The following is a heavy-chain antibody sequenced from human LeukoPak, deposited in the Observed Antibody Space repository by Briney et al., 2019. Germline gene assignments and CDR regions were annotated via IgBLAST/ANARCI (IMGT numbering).Heavy chain of an antibody. Sequence: ASVRVSCKASGYTFTVHYMHWLRQAPGKGLEWMGFVNLKAGGTSYGQKFQGRLTLTRDTSISTVYWGRASLRSGDTCVYYCWTGFFWGRGTRVSVSS. J-gene: IGHJ4*02. CDR1: GYTFTVHY. CDR3: WTGFF. D-gene: IGHD3/OR15-3a*01. CDR2: VNLKAGGT. V-gene: IGHV1-2*02.